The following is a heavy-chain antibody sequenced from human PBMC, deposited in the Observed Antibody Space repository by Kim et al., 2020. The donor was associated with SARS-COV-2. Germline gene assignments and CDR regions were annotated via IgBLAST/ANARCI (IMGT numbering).Heavy chain of an antibody. D-gene: IGHD5-12*01. V-gene: IGHV3-30-3*01. J-gene: IGHJ6*02. Sequence: GGSLRLSCAASGFTFSSYAMHWVRQAPGKGLEWVAVISYDGSNKYYADSVKGRFTISRDNSKNTLYLQMNSLRAEDTAVYYCARGGKVSYYYGMDVWGQG. CDR1: GFTFSSYA. CDR2: ISYDGSNK. CDR3: ARGGKVSYYYGMDV.